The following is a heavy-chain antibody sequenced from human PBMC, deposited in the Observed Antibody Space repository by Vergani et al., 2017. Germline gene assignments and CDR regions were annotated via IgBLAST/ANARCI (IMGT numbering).Heavy chain of an antibody. V-gene: IGHV4-59*01. CDR1: GGSISSYY. CDR3: ARVVVSAMGPPPDLGWFDP. CDR2: IYYSGST. Sequence: QVQLQESGPGLVKPSETLSLTCTVSGGSISSYYWSWIRQPPGKGLEWIGYIYYSGSTNYNPSLKSRVTISVDTSKNQFSLKLSCVTAADTAVYYCARVVVSAMGPPPDLGWFDPWGQGTLVTVSS. J-gene: IGHJ5*02. D-gene: IGHD2-21*01.